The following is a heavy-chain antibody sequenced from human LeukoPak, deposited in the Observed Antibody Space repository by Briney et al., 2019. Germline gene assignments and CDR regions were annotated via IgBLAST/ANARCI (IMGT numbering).Heavy chain of an antibody. Sequence: ASVKVSCKASGYTFTSYYIHWVRQAPGQGLEWMGIINPSGGSTTYAQKFQGRVTMTRDTSTSAVYMELSSLRSEDTAVYYCDRGSRWLDPWGQGTLVTVSS. CDR3: DRGSRWLDP. V-gene: IGHV1-46*03. J-gene: IGHJ5*02. CDR2: INPSGGST. CDR1: GYTFTSYY.